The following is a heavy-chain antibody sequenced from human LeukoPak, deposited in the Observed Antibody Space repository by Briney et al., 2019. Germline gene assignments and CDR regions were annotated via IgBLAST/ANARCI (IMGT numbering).Heavy chain of an antibody. CDR1: GFTFSSYW. V-gene: IGHV3-7*01. CDR2: IKQDGSEK. Sequence: GGSLRLSCAASGFTFSSYWMSWVRQAPGKGLEWVANIKQDGSEKYYVDSVKGRFTISRDSAKNSLYLQMNSLRAEDTAVYYCARDLVAYYYDSSGYYSTPSFDYWGQGTLVTVSS. CDR3: ARDLVAYYYDSSGYYSTPSFDY. J-gene: IGHJ4*02. D-gene: IGHD3-22*01.